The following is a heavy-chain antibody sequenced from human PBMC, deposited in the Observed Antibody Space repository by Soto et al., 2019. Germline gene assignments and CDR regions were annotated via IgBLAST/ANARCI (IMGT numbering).Heavy chain of an antibody. CDR2: IDPSDSYT. CDR3: ALPGTLIAAAHDAFDI. Sequence: GESLKISCKGSGYSFTSYWISWVRQMPGKGLEWMGRIDPSDSYTNYSPTFQGHVTISADKSISTADLQWSSLKASDTAMYYGALPGTLIAAAHDAFDIWGQGTMVTVSS. D-gene: IGHD6-13*01. V-gene: IGHV5-10-1*01. CDR1: GYSFTSYW. J-gene: IGHJ3*02.